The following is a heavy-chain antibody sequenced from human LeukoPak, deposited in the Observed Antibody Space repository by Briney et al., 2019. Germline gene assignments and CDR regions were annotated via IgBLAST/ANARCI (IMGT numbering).Heavy chain of an antibody. CDR3: ARRAGDYSHPYDY. J-gene: IGHJ4*02. CDR1: GFTFSSYA. V-gene: IGHV3-53*01. CDR2: IYSGGST. Sequence: PGGSLRLSCAASGFTFSSYAMHWVRQAPGKGLEWVSFIYSGGSTYYTDSVKGRFTISRDNSKNTLYLQMNSLRAEDTAVYYCARRAGDYSHPYDYWGQGILVTVSS. D-gene: IGHD3-22*01.